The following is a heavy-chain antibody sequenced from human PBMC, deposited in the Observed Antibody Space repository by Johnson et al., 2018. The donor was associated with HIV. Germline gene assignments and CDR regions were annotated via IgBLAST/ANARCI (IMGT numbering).Heavy chain of an antibody. Sequence: QEQLVESGGGVVQPGRSLRLSCAASGFSFSSYGMHWVRQAPGKGLEWVAVMWYDGSNRYYADSVKGRFTISRDNSKNTLYLQMNSLRAEDTAVYYCARSEEWRGEGVYQIWGQGTMVTVSS. CDR2: MWYDGSNR. V-gene: IGHV3-33*08. J-gene: IGHJ3*02. CDR3: ARSEEWRGEGVYQI. D-gene: IGHD6-13*01. CDR1: GFSFSSYG.